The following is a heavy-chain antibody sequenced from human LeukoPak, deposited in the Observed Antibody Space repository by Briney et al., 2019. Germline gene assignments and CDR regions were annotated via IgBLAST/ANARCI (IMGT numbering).Heavy chain of an antibody. D-gene: IGHD3-10*01. Sequence: SETLSLTCTVSGGSISSGSYYWSWIRQPAGKGLECIGRICTSGSTNYNPSLESRATISVDTSKNQFSLKLTSVTAADTAMYYWARVTTGSYYNCWGQKTLLTVSS. J-gene: IGHJ4*02. CDR1: GGSISSGSYY. V-gene: IGHV4-61*02. CDR2: ICTSGST. CDR3: ARVTTGSYYNC.